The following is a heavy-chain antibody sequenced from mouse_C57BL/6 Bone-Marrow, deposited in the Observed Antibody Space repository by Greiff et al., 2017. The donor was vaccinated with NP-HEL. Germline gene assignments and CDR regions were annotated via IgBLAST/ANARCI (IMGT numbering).Heavy chain of an antibody. CDR3: ARDPIYYVNPYAMDY. CDR1: GYAFTNYL. D-gene: IGHD2-1*01. V-gene: IGHV1-54*01. CDR2: INPGSGGT. Sequence: QVQLQQSGAELVRPGTSVKVSCKASGYAFTNYLIEWVKQRPGQGLEWIGVINPGSGGTNYNEKFKGKATLTADKSSSTAYMQLSSLTSEDSAVFFCARDPIYYVNPYAMDYWGQETSVTVSS. J-gene: IGHJ4*01.